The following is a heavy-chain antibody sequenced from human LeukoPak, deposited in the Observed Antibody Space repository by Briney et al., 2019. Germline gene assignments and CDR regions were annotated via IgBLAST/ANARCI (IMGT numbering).Heavy chain of an antibody. V-gene: IGHV3-48*02. J-gene: IGHJ5*02. D-gene: IGHD3-10*01. CDR3: ARDFGWSGGP. Sequence: GGSLRLSCAASGFTFSSYSMNWVRQAPGKGLEWVSYISSSSTIYYADSVKGRFTISRDNAKNSLYLQMNSLRDEDTAVYYCARDFGWSGGPWGQRTQVTVSS. CDR1: GFTFSSYS. CDR2: ISSSSTI.